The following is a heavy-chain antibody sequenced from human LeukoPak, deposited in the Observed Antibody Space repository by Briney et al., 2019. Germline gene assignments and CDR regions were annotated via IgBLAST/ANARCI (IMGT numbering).Heavy chain of an antibody. CDR3: VKGGIAVTGTDSFGY. J-gene: IGHJ4*02. CDR2: ISGSGYIT. CDR1: GFTFSNYA. Sequence: PGGSLRLSCAASGFTFSNYAMLWVRQAPGKGLEWVSIISGSGYITYYADSAKGRFTISSDNSKNTLYLQMNSLRAEDTALYYCVKGGIAVTGTDSFGYWGQGTLVTVSS. V-gene: IGHV3-23*01. D-gene: IGHD6-19*01.